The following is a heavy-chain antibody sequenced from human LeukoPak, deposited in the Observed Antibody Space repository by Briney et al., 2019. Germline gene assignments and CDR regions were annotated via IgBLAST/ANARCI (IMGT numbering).Heavy chain of an antibody. J-gene: IGHJ4*02. D-gene: IGHD2-2*02. Sequence: SGGSLRLSCAASGFTFSSHLMHWVRQAPGKGLVWVSRISSDGTYTNYADSVRGRFTISRDNSKNTLYLQMNSLRAEDTAVYSCARGYCTSSSCYNDYWGQGTLVTVSS. CDR2: ISSDGTYT. V-gene: IGHV3-74*01. CDR1: GFTFSSHL. CDR3: ARGYCTSSSCYNDY.